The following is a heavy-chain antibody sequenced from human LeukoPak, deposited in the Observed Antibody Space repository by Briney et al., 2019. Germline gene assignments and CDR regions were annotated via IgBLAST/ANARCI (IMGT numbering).Heavy chain of an antibody. D-gene: IGHD3-22*01. Sequence: PGGSLRLSCAASGFTFSSYWMHWVRQAPGKGLVWVSSIDSGRSTSYADSVKGRFTISRDNAKKTLYLQMNSLRAEDTAVYYCVKGGYYINDAFDIWGQGTMVTVSS. CDR3: VKGGYYINDAFDI. CDR2: IDSGRST. V-gene: IGHV3-74*01. J-gene: IGHJ3*02. CDR1: GFTFSSYW.